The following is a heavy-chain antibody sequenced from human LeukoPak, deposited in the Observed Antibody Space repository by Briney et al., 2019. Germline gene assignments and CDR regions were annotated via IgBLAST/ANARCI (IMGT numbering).Heavy chain of an antibody. CDR1: GYTFTSYD. V-gene: IGHV1-8*01. D-gene: IGHD6-13*01. J-gene: IGHJ6*02. CDR2: MNPNSGNT. Sequence: ASVKVSCKASGYTFTSYDINWVRQATGQGLEWMGWMNPNSGNTGYAQEFQGRVTMTRNTSISTAYMELSSLRSEDTAVYYCARGHSSSWFTLGYYYGMDVWGQGTTVTVSS. CDR3: ARGHSSSWFTLGYYYGMDV.